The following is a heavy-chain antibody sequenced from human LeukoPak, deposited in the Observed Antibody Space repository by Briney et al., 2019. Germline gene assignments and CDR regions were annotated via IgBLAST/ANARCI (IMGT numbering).Heavy chain of an antibody. D-gene: IGHD3-22*01. CDR2: INHSGST. CDR1: GVSFRDYY. CDR3: AKAPYLSSGS. J-gene: IGHJ3*01. Sequence: SETLSLTCAVYGVSFRDYYWGWIRQPPGKGLEWIGEINHSGSTNYNPSLKSRVTISLDTSKNQFSLKLTSVTAGDTAVYYCAKAPYLSSGSWGQGILVAVSS. V-gene: IGHV4-34*01.